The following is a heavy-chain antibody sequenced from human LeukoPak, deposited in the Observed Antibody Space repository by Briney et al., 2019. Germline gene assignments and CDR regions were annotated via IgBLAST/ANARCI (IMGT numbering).Heavy chain of an antibody. Sequence: SETLSLTCTVSGGSISSYYWSWIRQPPGKELEWIGYIYTSGSTNYNPSLKSRVTISVDTSKNQFSLKLSSVTAADTAVYYCASTYSSSFVRTRSFDYWGQGTLVTVSS. CDR3: ASTYSSSFVRTRSFDY. CDR2: IYTSGST. CDR1: GGSISSYY. J-gene: IGHJ4*02. D-gene: IGHD6-6*01. V-gene: IGHV4-4*09.